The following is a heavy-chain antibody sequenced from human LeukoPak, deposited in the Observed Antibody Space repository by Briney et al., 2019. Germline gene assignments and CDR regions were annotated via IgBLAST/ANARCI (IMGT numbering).Heavy chain of an antibody. CDR3: ARDRDYYYDSSGYYLGY. J-gene: IGHJ4*02. V-gene: IGHV3-11*01. D-gene: IGHD3-22*01. Sequence: GGSLRPSCAASGFTFSDYYMSWIRQAPGKGLEWVSYISSSGNTIYYVDSVKGRFTISRDNAKKSLYLQMNSLRAEDTAVYYCARDRDYYYDSSGYYLGYWGQGTLVTVSS. CDR1: GFTFSDYY. CDR2: ISSSGNTI.